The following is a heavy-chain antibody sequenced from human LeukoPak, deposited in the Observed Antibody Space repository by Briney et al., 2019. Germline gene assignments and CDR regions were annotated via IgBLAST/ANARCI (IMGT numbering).Heavy chain of an antibody. V-gene: IGHV4-34*01. J-gene: IGHJ4*02. CDR2: INHSGST. Sequence: SETLSLTCAVYGGPFSGYYWSWIRQPPGKGLEWIGEINHSGSTNYNPSLKSRVTISVDTSKNQFSLKLSSVTAADTAVYYCASMVRGVIFMWGQGTLVTVSS. D-gene: IGHD3-10*01. CDR3: ASMVRGVIFM. CDR1: GGPFSGYY.